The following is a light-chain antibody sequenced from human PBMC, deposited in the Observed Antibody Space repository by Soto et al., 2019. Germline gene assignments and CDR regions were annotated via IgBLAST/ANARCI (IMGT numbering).Light chain of an antibody. J-gene: IGKJ3*01. Sequence: EIVLTQSPGTLSLSPGEGATLSCRASQSFSSGYLAWYQQKPGQAPRLLIYGASSRATGIPDRFSGSGSGTDFTLTISRLEPEDFAVYYCQQYGSSPPGITFGPGTKVDL. V-gene: IGKV3-20*01. CDR2: GAS. CDR1: QSFSSGY. CDR3: QQYGSSPPGIT.